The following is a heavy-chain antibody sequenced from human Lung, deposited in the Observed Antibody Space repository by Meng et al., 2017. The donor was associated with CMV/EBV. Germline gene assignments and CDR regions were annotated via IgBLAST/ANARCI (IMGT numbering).Heavy chain of an antibody. V-gene: IGHV4-4*02. CDR2: IYQSGST. J-gene: IGHJ4*02. CDR3: ASFPPPGKQWLVTDY. Sequence: QVHLQESGPGLVKPSGTLSLTCAVSGGSISSSNWWSWVRQPPGKGLEWIGEIYQSGSTNYNPSLKSRVTISVDKSKNQFSLKLSSVTAADTAVYYCASFPPPGKQWLVTDYWGQGTLVTVSS. CDR1: GGSISSSNW. D-gene: IGHD6-19*01.